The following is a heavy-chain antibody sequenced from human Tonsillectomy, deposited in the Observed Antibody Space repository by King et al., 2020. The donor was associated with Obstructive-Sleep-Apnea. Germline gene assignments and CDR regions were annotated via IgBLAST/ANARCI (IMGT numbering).Heavy chain of an antibody. CDR2: IRYDGSNK. J-gene: IGHJ4*02. CDR1: GFTFCSAG. Sequence: QLVESGGGVVQPGGSLRLSCAASGFTFCSAGMHWVRQAPGKGLEGVAFIRYDGSNKYYADSVKGRFTISRDNFKNTLYLQMNSLRAEDTAVYYCAKVQTSYSSGWSFFDYWGQGTLVTVSS. CDR3: AKVQTSYSSGWSFFDY. V-gene: IGHV3-30*02. D-gene: IGHD6-19*01.